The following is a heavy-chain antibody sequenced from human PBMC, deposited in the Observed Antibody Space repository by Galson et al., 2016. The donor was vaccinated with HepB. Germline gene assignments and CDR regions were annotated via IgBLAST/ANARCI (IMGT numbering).Heavy chain of an antibody. D-gene: IGHD3-10*01. CDR1: GYSFTGYY. V-gene: IGHV1-2*04. J-gene: IGHJ4*02. CDR2: IHPKSGGT. Sequence: SVKVSCKAAGYSFTGYYMHWVRQAPGQRLEWMGWIHPKSGGTNYAQKFQGWVAMTSDTSISTAYMELSSLKSDDTAVYYCARAGSGAEFDYWGRGTLVTVSS. CDR3: ARAGSGAEFDY.